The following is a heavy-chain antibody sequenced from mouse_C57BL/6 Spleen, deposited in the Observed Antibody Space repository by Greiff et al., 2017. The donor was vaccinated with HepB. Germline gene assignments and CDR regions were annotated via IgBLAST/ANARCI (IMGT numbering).Heavy chain of an antibody. D-gene: IGHD3-3*01. CDR2: IDPSDSYT. Sequence: QVQLQQSGAELVKPGASVKLSCKASGYTFTSYWMQWVKQRPGQGLEWIGEIDPSDSYTNYNQKFKGKATLTVDTSSSTAYMQLSSLTSEDSAVYDCASGDSYYFDYWGQGTTLTVSS. V-gene: IGHV1-50*01. CDR1: GYTFTSYW. CDR3: ASGDSYYFDY. J-gene: IGHJ2*01.